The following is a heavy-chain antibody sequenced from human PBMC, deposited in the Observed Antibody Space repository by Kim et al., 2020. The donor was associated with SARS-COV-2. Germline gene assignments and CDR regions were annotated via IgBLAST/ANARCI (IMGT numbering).Heavy chain of an antibody. Sequence: AQKFQGRVTMTRNTSISTAYMELSSLRSEDTAVYYCARAPSYSSSSGMDVWGQGTTVTVSS. CDR3: ARAPSYSSSSGMDV. D-gene: IGHD6-6*01. V-gene: IGHV1-8*01. J-gene: IGHJ6*02.